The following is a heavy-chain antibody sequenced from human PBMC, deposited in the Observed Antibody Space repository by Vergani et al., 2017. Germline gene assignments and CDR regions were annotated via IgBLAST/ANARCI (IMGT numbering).Heavy chain of an antibody. CDR1: GYTFSNYY. Sequence: QVQVVQSGAEVKKSGASVKVSCKTSGYTFSNYYMHWVRQAPGQGLEWMGIINPSVGHTNYAQKFQGRVTMTRDTSTSTVYMELSSLRSDDTAIYYCARGDYGILTGYRYWGQGTLVTVSA. CDR3: ARGDYGILTGYRY. J-gene: IGHJ4*02. V-gene: IGHV1-46*03. CDR2: INPSVGHT. D-gene: IGHD3-9*01.